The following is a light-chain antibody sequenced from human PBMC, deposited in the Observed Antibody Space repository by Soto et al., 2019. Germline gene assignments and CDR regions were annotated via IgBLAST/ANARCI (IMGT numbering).Light chain of an antibody. V-gene: IGKV1-5*01. Sequence: DIQMTQSPSTLSASVGDRVTITCRASQSIGTWLAWYQHRPGKAPSLLIYDASTLRSGVPSRFSGSGSGTELTITISSLHADDFATYYCQQSDTYPLTFGQGTRLDIK. CDR2: DAS. J-gene: IGKJ5*01. CDR3: QQSDTYPLT. CDR1: QSIGTW.